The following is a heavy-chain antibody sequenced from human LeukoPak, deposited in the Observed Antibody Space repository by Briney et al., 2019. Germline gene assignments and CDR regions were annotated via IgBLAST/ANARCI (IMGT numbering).Heavy chain of an antibody. V-gene: IGHV4-39*01. D-gene: IGHD1-26*01. J-gene: IGHJ3*02. CDR1: GGSISSSSYY. CDR2: IYYSGST. CDR3: ARIGVGGATSRKAFDI. Sequence: SETLSLTRTVSGGSISSSSYYWGWIRQPPGKGLEWIGSIYYSGSTYYNPSLKSRVTISVDTSKSQFSLKLSSVTAADTAVYYCARIGVGGATSRKAFDIWGQGTMLTVS.